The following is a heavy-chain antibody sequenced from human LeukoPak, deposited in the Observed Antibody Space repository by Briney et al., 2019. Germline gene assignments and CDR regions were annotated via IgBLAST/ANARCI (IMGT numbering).Heavy chain of an antibody. D-gene: IGHD1-26*01. J-gene: IGHJ4*02. Sequence: PSETLSLTCTVSGGSISSSSYYWGWIRQPPGKGLEWIGSIYYSGSTYYNPSLKSRVTISVDTSKNQFSLKLSSVVAADTAVYYCARIVGAYYFDYWGQGTLVTVSS. CDR1: GGSISSSSYY. CDR3: ARIVGAYYFDY. V-gene: IGHV4-39*01. CDR2: IYYSGST.